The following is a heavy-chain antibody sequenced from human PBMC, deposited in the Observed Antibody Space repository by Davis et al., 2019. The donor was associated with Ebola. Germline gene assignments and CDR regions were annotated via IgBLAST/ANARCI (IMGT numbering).Heavy chain of an antibody. CDR3: ASAQGGTPRDYYYYYMDV. D-gene: IGHD1-7*01. CDR2: IKQDGSEK. J-gene: IGHJ6*03. Sequence: PGGSLRLSCAASGFTFSSYWMSWVRQAPGKGLEWVANIKQDGSEKYYVDSVKGRFTISRDNAKNSLYLQMNSLRAEDTAVYYCASAQGGTPRDYYYYYMDVWGKGTTVTVSS. CDR1: GFTFSSYW. V-gene: IGHV3-7*01.